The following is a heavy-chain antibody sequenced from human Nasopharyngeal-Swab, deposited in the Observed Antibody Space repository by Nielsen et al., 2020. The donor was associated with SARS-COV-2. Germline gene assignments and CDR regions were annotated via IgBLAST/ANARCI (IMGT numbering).Heavy chain of an antibody. Sequence: GESLKISCAASGFTFSSYAMSWVRQAQGKGLAWVSAISDGGCRTYYADSVKGRFTISRDNSKNTLYLQMNSLRAEDTAVYYCANRPFPGYSSSWYQNIGSAGMDVWGQGTTVTVSS. CDR3: ANRPFPGYSSSWYQNIGSAGMDV. CDR1: GFTFSSYA. D-gene: IGHD6-13*01. J-gene: IGHJ6*02. CDR2: ISDGGCRT. V-gene: IGHV3-23*01.